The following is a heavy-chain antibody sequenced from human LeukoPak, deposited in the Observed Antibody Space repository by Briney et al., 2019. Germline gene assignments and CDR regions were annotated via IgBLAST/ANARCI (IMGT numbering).Heavy chain of an antibody. CDR1: GFTFSDYN. V-gene: IGHV3-11*01. CDR2: ISSSGSTI. Sequence: GGPLRLSCAASGFTFSDYNMSWIRQAPGKGLEWVSYISSSGSTIYYADSVKGRFTISRDNAKNSLYLQMNSLRAEDTAVYYCAREGSLTSSFDYWGQGTLVTVSS. J-gene: IGHJ4*02. D-gene: IGHD3-10*01. CDR3: AREGSLTSSFDY.